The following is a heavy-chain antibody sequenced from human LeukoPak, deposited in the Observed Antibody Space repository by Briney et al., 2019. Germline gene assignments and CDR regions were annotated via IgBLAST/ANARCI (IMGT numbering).Heavy chain of an antibody. CDR1: GYTFTSYD. CDR2: MNPNSGNT. CDR3: ARGVAGAFDY. Sequence: ASVKVSCKASGYTFTSYDINWVRHATGQGLEWMGWMNPNSGNTGYTQKFQGRVTMTRNTSISTAYMDLSSLTSEDTAVYYCARGVAGAFDYWGQGTLVTVSS. J-gene: IGHJ4*02. V-gene: IGHV1-8*01. D-gene: IGHD6-19*01.